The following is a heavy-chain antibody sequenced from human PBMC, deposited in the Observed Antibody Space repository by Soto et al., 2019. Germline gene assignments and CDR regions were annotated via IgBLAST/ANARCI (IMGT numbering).Heavy chain of an antibody. Sequence: ASVKVSCKASGYTFSGYYIHWVRQAPVQVLELMVWINPNSGGTNYSPKFQGGFTITMYASISTSYLEFIMLTSDDTAVYYCSXASVTVFRGVPNPHFDFWGQGTLVTVSS. V-gene: IGHV1-2*02. J-gene: IGHJ4*02. CDR3: SXASVTVFRGVPNPHFDF. CDR1: GYTFSGYY. D-gene: IGHD3-10*01. CDR2: INPNSGGT.